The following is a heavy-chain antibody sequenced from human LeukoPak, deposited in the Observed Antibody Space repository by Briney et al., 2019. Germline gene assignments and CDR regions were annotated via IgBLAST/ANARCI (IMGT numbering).Heavy chain of an antibody. J-gene: IGHJ4*02. CDR2: ISLNSAAI. Sequence: GGSLRLSCAASGFAFSTYSMNWVRQPPGQGLKWVASISLNSAAIYYADSVRGRFTISRDNSKNTLYLQMNSLRAEDTAVYYCAKIPSSMIRGVINYWGQGTLVTVSS. D-gene: IGHD3-10*01. CDR1: GFAFSTYS. CDR3: AKIPSSMIRGVINY. V-gene: IGHV3-21*04.